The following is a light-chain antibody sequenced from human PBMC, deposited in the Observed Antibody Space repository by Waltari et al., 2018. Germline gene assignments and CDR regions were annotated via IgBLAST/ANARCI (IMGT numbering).Light chain of an antibody. CDR1: SSDVGSYNL. J-gene: IGLJ2*01. CDR3: CSYAGSSTPVV. CDR2: EGS. V-gene: IGLV2-23*01. Sequence: QSALTQPASVSGSPGQSITISCTGTSSDVGSYNLVSWYQQHPGNAPKLMIYEGSKRPSGVYDRCSGYKSGNTASLTISGLQAEDEADYYGCSYAGSSTPVVFGGGTKLTVL.